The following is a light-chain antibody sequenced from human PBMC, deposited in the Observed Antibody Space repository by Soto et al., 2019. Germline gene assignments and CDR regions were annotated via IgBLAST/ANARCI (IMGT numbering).Light chain of an antibody. CDR1: QSVSSTY. V-gene: IGKV3-20*01. CDR2: SSS. CDR3: QQYGSSTPT. J-gene: IGKJ1*01. Sequence: ELVLTQSPGTLSLSPGDRATLSCRASQSVSSTYLAWYQQRPGQAPRLLIYSSSSRDSGIPDRFSGSGSGTEFTLTISRLEPEDFAVYYCQQYGSSTPTFGQGTKVDIK.